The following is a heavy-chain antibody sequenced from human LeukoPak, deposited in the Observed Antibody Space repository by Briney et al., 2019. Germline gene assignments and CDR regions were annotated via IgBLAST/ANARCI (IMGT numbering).Heavy chain of an antibody. CDR2: IQSNGRNK. D-gene: IGHD2-2*01. V-gene: IGHV3-33*05. CDR3: ARESEGGTGTSCPDY. J-gene: IGHJ4*02. Sequence: GGSLRLSCAASGFIFSSDDMHWVRQAPGKGLEWVAGIQSNGRNKYYVDSVKGRFAISKDNSKSTLYLQVNSLRVEDTALYYCARESEGGTGTSCPDYWGQGTLVTVSS. CDR1: GFIFSSDD.